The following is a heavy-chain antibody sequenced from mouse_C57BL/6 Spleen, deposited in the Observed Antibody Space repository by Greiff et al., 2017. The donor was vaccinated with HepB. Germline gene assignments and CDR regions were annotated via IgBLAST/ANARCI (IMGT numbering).Heavy chain of an antibody. J-gene: IGHJ1*03. CDR2: IYPRDGST. V-gene: IGHV1-85*01. CDR3: AVYDGSSDWYFDV. CDR1: GYTFTSYD. Sequence: QVQLQQSGPELVKPGASVKLSCKASGYTFTSYDINWVQQRPGQGLEWIGRIYPRDGSTKYTEKFKGKATLTVDTSSSTAYMELHRLTSEDSAVYFCAVYDGSSDWYFDVWGTGTTVTVSS. D-gene: IGHD1-1*01.